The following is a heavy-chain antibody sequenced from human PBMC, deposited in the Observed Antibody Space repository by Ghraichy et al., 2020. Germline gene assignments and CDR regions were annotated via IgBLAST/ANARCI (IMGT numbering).Heavy chain of an antibody. CDR2: INHRGSN. CDR3: ARFAVIRGAPRYFDL. D-gene: IGHD3-10*01. V-gene: IGHV4-34*01. Sequence: SETLSLTCAVYGGSFTGYYWSWIRKPPGKGLEWIGEINHRGSNNYNPSLKSRVTMSVDTSQNQFSLKLNSLTAADTAVYYCARFAVIRGAPRYFDLWGRGTLVTVSS. CDR1: GGSFTGYY. J-gene: IGHJ2*01.